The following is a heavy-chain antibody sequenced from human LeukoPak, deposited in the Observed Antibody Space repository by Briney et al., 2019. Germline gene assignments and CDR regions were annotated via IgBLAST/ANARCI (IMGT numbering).Heavy chain of an antibody. D-gene: IGHD5-18*01. CDR3: ARAGDGDTAMVWFDP. V-gene: IGHV1-18*01. J-gene: IGHJ5*02. CDR2: ISAYNGNT. CDR1: GYTFTSYG. Sequence: ASVKVSCKASGYTFTSYGISWVRQAPGQGLEWMGRISAYNGNTNYAQKLQGRVTMTTDTSTSTAYMELRSLRSDDTAVYYCARAGDGDTAMVWFDPWGQGTLVTVSS.